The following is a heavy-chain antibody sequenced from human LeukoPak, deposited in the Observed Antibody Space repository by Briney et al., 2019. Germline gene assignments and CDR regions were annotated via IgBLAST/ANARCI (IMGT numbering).Heavy chain of an antibody. J-gene: IGHJ3*01. Sequence: GGSLRLSCAASGFTFSSYAIHWVRQAPGKGLEWVAVTSYDGGNDYYGDSVKGRFTVFRDSSKSTVFAQINSLRADDTAVYYCARAGGDCITTSCYFGHAFDLWGQGTLVTVSP. CDR1: GFTFSSYA. CDR2: TSYDGGND. D-gene: IGHD2-2*01. CDR3: ARAGGDCITTSCYFGHAFDL. V-gene: IGHV3-30*04.